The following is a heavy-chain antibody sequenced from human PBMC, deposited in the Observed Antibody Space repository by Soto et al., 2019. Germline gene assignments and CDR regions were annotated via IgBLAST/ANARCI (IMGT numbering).Heavy chain of an antibody. Sequence: SETLSLTCTVFGGSVSIGDYLWSLILQRPWKGLEWIGYIHDSGNTYYNPSLKIRVTISLDTSKNQFSLKVTSMTAADTAVYFCARARGGDSGDYASLFDRWGQGNLVTVSS. V-gene: IGHV4-30-4*01. CDR1: GGSVSIGDYL. CDR2: IHDSGNT. J-gene: IGHJ5*02. D-gene: IGHD4-17*01. CDR3: ARARGGDSGDYASLFDR.